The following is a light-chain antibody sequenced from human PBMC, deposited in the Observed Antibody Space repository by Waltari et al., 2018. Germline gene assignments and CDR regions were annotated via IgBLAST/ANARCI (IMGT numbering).Light chain of an antibody. CDR3: QQLNSYSLIT. CDR2: ATS. CDR1: QGRSNY. Sequence: DIQLTQSPSLLSASLGDRVTINCRASQGRSNYLAWYQQQPGKAPKLLISATSTLQSGVPSRFSGSGSGTEFTLTISDLQPEDFTTYYCQQLNSYSLITFGQGTRLEIK. V-gene: IGKV1-9*01. J-gene: IGKJ5*01.